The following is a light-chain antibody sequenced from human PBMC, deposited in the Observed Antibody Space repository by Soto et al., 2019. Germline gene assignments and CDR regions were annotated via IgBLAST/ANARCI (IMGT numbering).Light chain of an antibody. Sequence: EIVLTQSPGTLSLSPGERATLSCRASQSVSSSYLAWYQQKPGQAPRLLIYGASSRATGIPDRFSGSGSGTAFTLTISRLEPEDFAVYYCQQYGSSPLVTFGQGTKVETK. V-gene: IGKV3-20*01. CDR1: QSVSSSY. CDR3: QQYGSSPLVT. CDR2: GAS. J-gene: IGKJ1*01.